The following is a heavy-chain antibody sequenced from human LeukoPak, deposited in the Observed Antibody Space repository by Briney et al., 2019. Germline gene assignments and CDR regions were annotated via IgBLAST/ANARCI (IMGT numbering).Heavy chain of an antibody. J-gene: IGHJ3*02. CDR1: SGSINSGDYY. CDR3: ARVYRRDGYNFDGFDI. V-gene: IGHV4-61*02. Sequence: SSQTLSLTCTVSSGSINSGDYYWSWLRQPAGKGLEWIGRIYSSGNTNYRPSLKSRVTISIDTSKNQFSLRLSPVTAADTAVYYCARVYRRDGYNFDGFDIWGQGTTVTVSS. D-gene: IGHD5-24*01. CDR2: IYSSGNT.